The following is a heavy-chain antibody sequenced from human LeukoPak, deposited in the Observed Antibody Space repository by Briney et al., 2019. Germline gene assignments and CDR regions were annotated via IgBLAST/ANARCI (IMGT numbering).Heavy chain of an antibody. J-gene: IGHJ4*02. Sequence: GGSLRLSCAASGFTFSGYEMNWVRQAPGKGLEWVSYITSSGRTRYYADSVKGRFTLSRDNAKNSLYLQMNSLRAEDTAIYYCASRQWEPEGDYWGQGTLVTVSS. V-gene: IGHV3-48*03. D-gene: IGHD1-26*01. CDR2: ITSSGRTR. CDR3: ASRQWEPEGDY. CDR1: GFTFSGYE.